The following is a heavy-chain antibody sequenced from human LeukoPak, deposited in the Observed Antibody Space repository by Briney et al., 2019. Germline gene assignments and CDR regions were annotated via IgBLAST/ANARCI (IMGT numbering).Heavy chain of an antibody. D-gene: IGHD3-10*01. V-gene: IGHV1-2*02. Sequence: ASVKVSCKASGYTFTGYYMHWVRQAPGQGLEWMGWINPNSGDTNYAQKFRGRVTMTRDTSITTVYMELSRLRPDDTAVYYCARTMIRGIRPFDYWGQGTLVTVSS. CDR3: ARTMIRGIRPFDY. CDR2: INPNSGDT. J-gene: IGHJ4*01. CDR1: GYTFTGYY.